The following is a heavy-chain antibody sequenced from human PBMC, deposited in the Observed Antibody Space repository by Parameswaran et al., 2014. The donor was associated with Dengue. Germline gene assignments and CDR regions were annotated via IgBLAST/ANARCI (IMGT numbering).Heavy chain of an antibody. V-gene: IGHV3-48*02. D-gene: IGHD1-26*01. CDR3: ARDRGWGSRGEDVFDI. Sequence: WIRQPQEGLEWVSYISSSSSTIYYADSVKGRFTISRDNAKNSLYLQMNSLRDEDTAGYYCARDRGWGSRGEDVFDIWGQGDNGHRLL. CDR2: ISSSSSTI. J-gene: IGHJ3*02.